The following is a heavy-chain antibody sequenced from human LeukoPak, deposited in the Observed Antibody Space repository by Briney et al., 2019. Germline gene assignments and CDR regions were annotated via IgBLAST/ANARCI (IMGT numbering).Heavy chain of an antibody. CDR3: AKGPPHGIAVAGVFDY. J-gene: IGHJ4*02. D-gene: IGHD6-19*01. CDR2: ISWNSGSI. CDR1: GLTFDDYA. Sequence: PGRSLRLSCAASGLTFDDYAMHWVRQAPGKGLEWVSGISWNSGSIGYADSVKGRFTISRDNAKNSLYLQMNSLRAEDTALYYCAKGPPHGIAVAGVFDYWGQGTLVTVSS. V-gene: IGHV3-9*01.